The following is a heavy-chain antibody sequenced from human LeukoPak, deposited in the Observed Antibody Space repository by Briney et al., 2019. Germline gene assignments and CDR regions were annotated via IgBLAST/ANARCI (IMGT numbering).Heavy chain of an antibody. CDR2: TYYESKWKN. CDR3: ARYNWGAGHSFDI. D-gene: IGHD1-20*01. J-gene: IGHJ3*02. Sequence: SQTLSLTCAISGDSVSSNNIAWNWIRQSPSRGLEWLGRTYYESKWKNDYAVSVLGRITITPDTSKNHFSLQLNSVTPEDTAVYFCARYNWGAGHSFDIWGQGTVVIVSS. CDR1: GDSVSSNNIA. V-gene: IGHV6-1*01.